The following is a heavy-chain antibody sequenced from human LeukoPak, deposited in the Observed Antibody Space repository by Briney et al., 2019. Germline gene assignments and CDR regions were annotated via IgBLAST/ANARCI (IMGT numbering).Heavy chain of an antibody. CDR1: GYTFTGYY. V-gene: IGHV1-2*02. J-gene: IGHJ5*02. CDR2: INPNSGGT. CDR3: ARDRWGHDRTAAANWFDP. Sequence: ASVKVSCKASGYTFTGYYMHWVRQAPGQGLEWMGWINPNSGGTNYAQKFQGRVAMTRDTSIATVYMELSRLRSDDTAVYYCARDRWGHDRTAAANWFDPWGQGTLVTVSS. D-gene: IGHD6-13*01.